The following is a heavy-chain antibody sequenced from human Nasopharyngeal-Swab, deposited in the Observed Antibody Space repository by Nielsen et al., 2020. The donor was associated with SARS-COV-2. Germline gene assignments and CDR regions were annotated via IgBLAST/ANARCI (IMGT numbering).Heavy chain of an antibody. CDR2: IHHSGST. CDR1: GGSFSGYY. J-gene: IGHJ4*02. Sequence: SDTLSLTFAPYGGSFSGYYWSWIRQPPGKGLEWIGEIHHSGSTDYNPSLKSRVTISVDTSKNQFSLKLSSVTAADTAVFYCARGPVRYDFWSGYYCGFDYWGQGTLVTVSS. V-gene: IGHV4-34*01. CDR3: ARGPVRYDFWSGYYCGFDY. D-gene: IGHD3-3*01.